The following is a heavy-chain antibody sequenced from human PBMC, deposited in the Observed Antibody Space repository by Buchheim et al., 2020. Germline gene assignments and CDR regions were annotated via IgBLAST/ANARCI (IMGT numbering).Heavy chain of an antibody. V-gene: IGHV3-72*01. J-gene: IGHJ4*02. Sequence: EVQLVESGGGLVQPGGSLRLSCAASGFTFSSYWMHWVRQAPGKGLEWVGRTRNKANSYTTEYAASVKGRFSISRDDSKNSLYLQMNSLKTEDTAVYYCARLRASGASGYNLDYWGQGTL. CDR3: ARLRASGASGYNLDY. D-gene: IGHD5-24*01. CDR1: GFTFSSYW. CDR2: TRNKANSYTT.